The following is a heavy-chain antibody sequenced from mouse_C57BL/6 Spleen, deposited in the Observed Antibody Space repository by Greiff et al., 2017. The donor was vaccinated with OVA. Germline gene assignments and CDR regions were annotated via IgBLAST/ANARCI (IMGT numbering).Heavy chain of an antibody. V-gene: IGHV7-3*01. J-gene: IGHJ1*03. CDR3: ARLRQGYFDV. D-gene: IGHD1-1*01. Sequence: EVMLVESGGGLVQPGGSLSLSCAASGFTFTDYYMSWVRQPPGKALEWLGFIRNKANGYTTEYSASVKGRFTISRDNSQSILYLQMNALRAEDSATYYCARLRQGYFDVWGTGTTVTVSS. CDR1: GFTFTDYY. CDR2: IRNKANGYTT.